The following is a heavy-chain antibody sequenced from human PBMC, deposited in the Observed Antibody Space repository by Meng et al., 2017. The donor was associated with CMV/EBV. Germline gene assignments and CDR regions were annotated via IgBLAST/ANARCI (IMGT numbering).Heavy chain of an antibody. J-gene: IGHJ4*02. V-gene: IGHV3-21*01. CDR3: AREGYCSGGSCNSDY. Sequence: GGSLRLSCAASGSTFSSYSMNWVRQAPGKGLEWVSSISSSSSYIYYADSVKGRFTISRDNAKNSLYLQMNSLRAEDTAVYYCAREGYCSGGSCNSDYWGQGTLVTVSS. CDR1: GSTFSSYS. CDR2: ISSSSSYI. D-gene: IGHD2-15*01.